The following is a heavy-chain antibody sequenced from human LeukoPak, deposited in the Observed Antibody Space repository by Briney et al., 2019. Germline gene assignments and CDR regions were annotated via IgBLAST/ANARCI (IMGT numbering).Heavy chain of an antibody. CDR1: GFTFSSYE. V-gene: IGHV3-48*03. D-gene: IGHD3-10*01. Sequence: PGGSLRLSCAASGFTFSSYEMNWVRQAPGKGLEWVSHISSSGSTIYYADSVKGRFTISRDNAKNSLYLQMNSLRAEDTAVYYCARSSPELWFGELLTWYYYYGMDVWGKGTTVTVSS. CDR3: ARSSPELWFGELLTWYYYYGMDV. CDR2: ISSSGSTI. J-gene: IGHJ6*04.